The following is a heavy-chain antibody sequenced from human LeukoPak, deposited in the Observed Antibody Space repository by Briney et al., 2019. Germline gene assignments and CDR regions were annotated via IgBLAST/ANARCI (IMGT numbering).Heavy chain of an antibody. CDR3: ARNDYYDSSGYWGNAFGI. J-gene: IGHJ3*02. Sequence: ASVKVSCKASGYTFTSYGISWVRQAPGQGLEWMGWISAYNGNTNYAQKLQGRVTMTTDTSTSTAYMELRSLRSDDTAVYYCARNDYYDSSGYWGNAFGIWGQGTMVTVSS. CDR1: GYTFTSYG. V-gene: IGHV1-18*01. CDR2: ISAYNGNT. D-gene: IGHD3-22*01.